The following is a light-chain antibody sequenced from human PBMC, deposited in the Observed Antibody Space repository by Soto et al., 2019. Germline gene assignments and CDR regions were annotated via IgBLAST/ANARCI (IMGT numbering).Light chain of an antibody. CDR3: AAWDDSLNGWV. J-gene: IGLJ3*02. CDR2: SDN. Sequence: QSVLTQPPSASGTPGQRVTISCSGGSSNIGSNTVNWYQQLPGTAPKLLIYSDNQRPSGVPDRFSGSKSGTSASLAISELQSEDEADYYCAAWDDSLNGWVFGGGTKLTVL. V-gene: IGLV1-44*01. CDR1: SSNIGSNT.